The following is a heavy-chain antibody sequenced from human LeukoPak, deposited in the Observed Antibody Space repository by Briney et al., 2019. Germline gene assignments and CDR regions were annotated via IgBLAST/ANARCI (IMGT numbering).Heavy chain of an antibody. CDR1: GYIFTSYG. Sequence: ASVKLSCKASGYIFTSYGISWVRQAPGQGLKWMGWISGYNGKTSYAQELRGRVTMTTDTSTDTAYMELRSLTSDDTAVYYCAREPAAARFDYWGQGTLVTVSS. CDR3: AREPAAARFDY. V-gene: IGHV1-18*01. D-gene: IGHD6-13*01. J-gene: IGHJ4*02. CDR2: ISGYNGKT.